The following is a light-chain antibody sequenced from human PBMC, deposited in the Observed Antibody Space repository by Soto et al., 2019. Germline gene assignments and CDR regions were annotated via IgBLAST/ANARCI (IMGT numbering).Light chain of an antibody. J-gene: IGKJ1*01. CDR3: TQGTHWPRT. CDR2: RVS. V-gene: IGKV2-30*01. Sequence: DVVLTQSPLSLPVNFGQPASISCRSSKSLVYSDGNTHLSWFHQRPGQSPRRLIYRVSSRDSGVPESFSGSGSDTDFTLEISRVEAEDVGIYFCTQGTHWPRTFGQGTKVEVK. CDR1: KSLVYSDGNTH.